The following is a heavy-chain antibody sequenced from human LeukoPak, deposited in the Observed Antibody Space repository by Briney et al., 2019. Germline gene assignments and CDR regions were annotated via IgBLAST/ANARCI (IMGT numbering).Heavy chain of an antibody. J-gene: IGHJ3*02. V-gene: IGHV3-13*04. CDR3: ARGGKPAAFDI. D-gene: IGHD1-14*01. Sequence: GGSLRLSCAASGFTFSNYDMHWVRQAKGKGLEWISAIDTAGVTYYSGSVKGRFTISRENAKNSFYLQMNSLRAGDTAVYYCARGGKPAAFDIWGQGTMVTVSS. CDR2: IDTAGVT. CDR1: GFTFSNYD.